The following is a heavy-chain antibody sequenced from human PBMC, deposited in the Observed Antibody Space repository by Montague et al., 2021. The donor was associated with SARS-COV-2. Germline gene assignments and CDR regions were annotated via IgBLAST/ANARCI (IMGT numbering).Heavy chain of an antibody. Sequence: LRLSCAASGFTFSSYWMHWVRQAPGKGLVWVSRINSDGSSTSYADSVKGRFTISRDNAKNTLYLQMNSLRAEDTAVYYCAREGPVTIYYFDYWGQGTLVTVSS. CDR1: GFTFSSYW. D-gene: IGHD5-18*01. CDR2: INSDGSST. CDR3: AREGPVTIYYFDY. V-gene: IGHV3-74*01. J-gene: IGHJ4*01.